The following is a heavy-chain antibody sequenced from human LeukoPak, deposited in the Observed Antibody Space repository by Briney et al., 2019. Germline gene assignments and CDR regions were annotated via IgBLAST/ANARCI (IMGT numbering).Heavy chain of an antibody. J-gene: IGHJ4*02. CDR3: AIVSSSSSYYFDY. V-gene: IGHV4-39*01. CDR2: LYYDGTT. CDR1: GGSIGSSTYY. D-gene: IGHD6-6*01. Sequence: TSETLSLTCTVSGGSIGSSTYYWGYIRQPPGKGLEWIGSLYYDGTTNYNPSLKSRVTISVGTSKNQFSLKLSSVTAADTAVYYCAIVSSSSSYYFDYWGQGTLVTVSS.